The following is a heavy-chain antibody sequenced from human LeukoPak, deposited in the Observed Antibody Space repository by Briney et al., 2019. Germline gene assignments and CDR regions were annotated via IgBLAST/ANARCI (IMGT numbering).Heavy chain of an antibody. D-gene: IGHD2/OR15-2a*01. V-gene: IGHV3-74*01. Sequence: GGSLRLSCAAAGFTFSSYWIHWVRQAPGKGLVWVSHVDSDGSTTSYADSVKGRFTISRDNAKNTVYLQMNSLRAEDTAVYYCARGGIGTFDIWGQGTMVAVSS. CDR2: VDSDGSTT. J-gene: IGHJ3*02. CDR1: GFTFSSYW. CDR3: ARGGIGTFDI.